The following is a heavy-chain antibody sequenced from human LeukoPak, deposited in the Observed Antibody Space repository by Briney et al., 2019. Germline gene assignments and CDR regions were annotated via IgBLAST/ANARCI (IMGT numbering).Heavy chain of an antibody. CDR1: EITVSSNY. CDR3: AREGFSSGWCFLDY. J-gene: IGHJ4*02. Sequence: GGSLRLSCAVSEITVSSNYISWVRQAPGKGLEWVALIYSDGRTYYADSVKGRFTISRDNSKNTLDLQMNSLRAEDTAVYYCAREGFSSGWCFLDYWGQGTLVTVSS. V-gene: IGHV3-66*01. CDR2: IYSDGRT. D-gene: IGHD6-19*01.